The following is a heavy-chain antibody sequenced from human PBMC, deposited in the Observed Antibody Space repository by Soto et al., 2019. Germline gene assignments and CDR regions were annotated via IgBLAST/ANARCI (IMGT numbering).Heavy chain of an antibody. J-gene: IGHJ6*03. D-gene: IGHD3-16*02. CDR3: AKGYDYIWGSYRPRYYMDV. Sequence: PGGSLRLSCAASGFTFSSYAMSWVRQAPGKGLEWVSAISGSGGSTYYADSVKGRFTISRDNSKNTLYLQMNSLRAEDTAVYYCAKGYDYIWGSYRPRYYMDVWGKGTTVTVSS. CDR1: GFTFSSYA. V-gene: IGHV3-23*01. CDR2: ISGSGGST.